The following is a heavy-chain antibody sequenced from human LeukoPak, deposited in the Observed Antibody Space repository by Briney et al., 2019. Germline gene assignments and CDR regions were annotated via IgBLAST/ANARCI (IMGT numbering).Heavy chain of an antibody. V-gene: IGHV3-21*01. CDR2: ISSSSSYI. CDR3: ASTFTTRDGNFDY. Sequence: KSGGSLRLSCAASGFTFSSYSMNWVRQAPGKGLEWVSSISSSSSYIYYADSVKGRFTISRDNAKNSLYLQMNSLRAEDTAVYYCASTFTTRDGNFDYWGQGTLVTVSS. J-gene: IGHJ4*02. D-gene: IGHD5-24*01. CDR1: GFTFSSYS.